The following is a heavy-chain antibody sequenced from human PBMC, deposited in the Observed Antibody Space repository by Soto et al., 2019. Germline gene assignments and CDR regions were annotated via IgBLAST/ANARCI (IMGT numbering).Heavy chain of an antibody. D-gene: IGHD4-17*01. V-gene: IGHV2-5*02. Sequence: QITLKESGPTLVKPTQTLTLTCTFSGFSLSTSGVGVGWIRQPPGKALEWLALIYWDDDKRYSPSLKSRLTITKDTSKYQVVLTMTNMDPVDTATYYCAHNLLHYGDYVYYFDYWGQGTLVTVSS. J-gene: IGHJ4*02. CDR1: GFSLSTSGVG. CDR3: AHNLLHYGDYVYYFDY. CDR2: IYWDDDK.